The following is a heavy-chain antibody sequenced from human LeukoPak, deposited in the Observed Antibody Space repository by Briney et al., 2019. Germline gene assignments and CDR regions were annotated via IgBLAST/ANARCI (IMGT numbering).Heavy chain of an antibody. CDR2: IIPIFGTA. D-gene: IGHD3-22*01. V-gene: IGHV1-69*05. CDR1: GGTFSSYA. Sequence: GASVKVSCKASGGTFSSYAIIWVRQAPGQGPEWMGGIIPIFGTANYAQKFQGRVTITTDESTSTAYMELSSLRSEDTAVYYCARASYYYDSSGYTFDYWGQGTLVTVSS. J-gene: IGHJ4*02. CDR3: ARASYYYDSSGYTFDY.